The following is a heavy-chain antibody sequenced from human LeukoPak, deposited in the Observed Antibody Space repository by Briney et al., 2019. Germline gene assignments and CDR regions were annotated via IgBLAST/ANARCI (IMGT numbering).Heavy chain of an antibody. D-gene: IGHD4-11*01. CDR1: GFTFSSYS. Sequence: GGSLRLSCAASGFTFSSYSMNWVRQAPGKGLEWVSSIGSSSSYIYYADSVKGRFTISRDNAKNSLYLQMNSLRAEDTAVYYCARGPSNYFNWFDPWGQGTLVTVSS. V-gene: IGHV3-21*01. CDR3: ARGPSNYFNWFDP. CDR2: IGSSSSYI. J-gene: IGHJ5*02.